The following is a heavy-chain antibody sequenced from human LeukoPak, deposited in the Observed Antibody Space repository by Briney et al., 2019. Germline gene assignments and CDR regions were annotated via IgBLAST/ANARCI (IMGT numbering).Heavy chain of an antibody. CDR3: ARDPYSSSWYGTWFDP. V-gene: IGHV1-2*02. J-gene: IGHJ5*02. CDR1: GYTFTGYY. Sequence: ASVKVSCKASGYTFTGYYMHWVRQAPEQGLEWMGWINPNSGGTNYAQKFQGRVTMTRDTSISTAYMELSRLRSDDTAVYYCARDPYSSSWYGTWFDPWGQGTLVTVSS. CDR2: INPNSGGT. D-gene: IGHD6-13*01.